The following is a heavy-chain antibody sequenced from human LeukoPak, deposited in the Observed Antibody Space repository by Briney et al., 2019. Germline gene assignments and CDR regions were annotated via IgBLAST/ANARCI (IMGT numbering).Heavy chain of an antibody. Sequence: SETLSLTCTVPGDSISNYYWSWIRQSPGKELEWIGYMYNRGSTIYNPSLKSRATISTDTPKNQFSLRLTSVTAADTAVYYCARAEKAVTGTLDSWGQGTLITVSS. V-gene: IGHV4-59*01. CDR3: ARAEKAVTGTLDS. CDR1: GDSISNYY. D-gene: IGHD6-19*01. J-gene: IGHJ4*02. CDR2: MYNRGST.